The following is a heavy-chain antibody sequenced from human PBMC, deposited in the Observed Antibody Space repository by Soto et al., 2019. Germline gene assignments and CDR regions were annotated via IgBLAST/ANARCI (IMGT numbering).Heavy chain of an antibody. J-gene: IGHJ4*02. CDR2: IVPVFGRP. D-gene: IGHD5-12*01. CDR1: GGSFSNFS. V-gene: IGHV1-69*13. CDR3: AREGSGYNF. Sequence: SVEVSCRASGGSFSNFSISWVRQAPGQGLEWMGGIVPVFGRPNYAQRFRGRLTITADESTSTGYMELISLRSDDTAVYYCAREGSGYNFWGQGTQVTVSS.